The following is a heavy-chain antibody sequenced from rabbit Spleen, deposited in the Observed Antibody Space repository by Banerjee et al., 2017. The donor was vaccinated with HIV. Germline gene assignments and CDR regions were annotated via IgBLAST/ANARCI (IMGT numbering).Heavy chain of an antibody. V-gene: IGHV1S45*01. CDR1: GFSFSSSYV. Sequence: LQESGGDLVKPEGSLTLTCTASGFSFSSSYVMYWVRQAPGKGPEWIACIDAGSSGSTYYASWAKGRFTVSKTSSTTVTLQMTSLTAADTATYFCARDTSSSFSSYGMDLWGPGTLVTVS. J-gene: IGHJ6*01. CDR3: ARDTSSSFSSYGMDL. D-gene: IGHD1-1*01. CDR2: IDAGSSGST.